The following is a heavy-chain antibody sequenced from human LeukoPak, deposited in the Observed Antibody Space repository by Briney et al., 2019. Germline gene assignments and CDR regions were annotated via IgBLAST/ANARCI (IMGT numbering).Heavy chain of an antibody. CDR1: GFIFNNFG. D-gene: IGHD3-22*01. CDR3: AKGSSGYFADL. Sequence: GGSLRLSCTASGFIFNNFGLMWVRQAPGKGLEWVSAISNDGGGTTYADFVKGRFTISRDNSKNTLFLQMNSLRAEDTALYYCAKGSSGYFADLWGQGTLVTVSS. CDR2: ISNDGGGT. J-gene: IGHJ5*02. V-gene: IGHV3-23*01.